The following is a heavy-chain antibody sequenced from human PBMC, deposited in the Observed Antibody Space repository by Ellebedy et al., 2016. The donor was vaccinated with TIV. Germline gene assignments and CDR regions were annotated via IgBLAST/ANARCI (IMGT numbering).Heavy chain of an antibody. V-gene: IGHV1-69*13. CDR3: ARFRPAANPTHFDY. J-gene: IGHJ4*02. D-gene: IGHD2-2*01. CDR1: GGTFSSYA. CDR2: IIPIFGTA. Sequence: AASVKVSCKASGGTFSSYAISWVRQAPGQGLEWMGGIIPIFGTANYAQKFQGRVTITADESTSTAYMELSSLRSEDTAVYYCARFRPAANPTHFDYWGQGTLVTVSS.